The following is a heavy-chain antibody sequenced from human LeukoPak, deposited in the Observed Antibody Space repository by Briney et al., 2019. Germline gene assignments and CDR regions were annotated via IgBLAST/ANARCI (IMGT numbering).Heavy chain of an antibody. V-gene: IGHV3-23*01. Sequence: GGSLRLSCAASRFAFHNYAMTWIRQAPERGLEWVSSISVDGGDIKYTDSAKGRFTISRDNSKGTLYLQMDSLRAEDTAVYYCARDLTIFGVPMDVWGKGTTVTVSS. D-gene: IGHD3-3*01. CDR2: ISVDGGDI. CDR3: ARDLTIFGVPMDV. J-gene: IGHJ6*03. CDR1: RFAFHNYA.